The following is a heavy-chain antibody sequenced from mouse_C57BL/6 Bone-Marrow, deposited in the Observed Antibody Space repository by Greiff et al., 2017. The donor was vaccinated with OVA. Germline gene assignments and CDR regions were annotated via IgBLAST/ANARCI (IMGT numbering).Heavy chain of an antibody. Sequence: VQLQQSGAELVRPGASVKLSCTASGFNIKDDYMHWVKQRPEQGLEWIGWIDPENGDTEYASKFQGKATITADTSSNTAYLQLSSLTSEDTAVDYCSTMVTTRYFDVWGTGTTVTVSS. J-gene: IGHJ1*03. D-gene: IGHD2-2*01. V-gene: IGHV14-4*01. CDR3: STMVTTRYFDV. CDR1: GFNIKDDY. CDR2: IDPENGDT.